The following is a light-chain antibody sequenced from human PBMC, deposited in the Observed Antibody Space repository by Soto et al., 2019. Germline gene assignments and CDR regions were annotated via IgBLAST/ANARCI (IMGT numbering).Light chain of an antibody. CDR1: SRDIGLYNY. CDR3: CSYAGNYTFVV. Sequence: QSALTQPRSVSGSPGQSVTISCTGTSRDIGLYNYVSWYQQRPGKAPKVMIYDVAKRPSGVPDRFSGSKSGNTASLFISGLQAEDEADYYCCSYAGNYTFVVFGIGTKLTVL. CDR2: DVA. V-gene: IGLV2-11*01. J-gene: IGLJ1*01.